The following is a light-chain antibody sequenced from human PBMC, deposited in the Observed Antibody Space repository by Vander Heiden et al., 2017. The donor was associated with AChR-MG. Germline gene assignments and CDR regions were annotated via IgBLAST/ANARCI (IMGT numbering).Light chain of an antibody. CDR3: QQYDSYLSSI. J-gene: IGKJ5*01. CDR2: AAA. Sequence: AIRMTQSPSSFSASTGDRVTITCRARQGISSYVTWYQQKPGKAPKLLVYAAATLQSGVPSRFIGSGSGTVFTRTIRCLHSQDVATYFSQQYDSYLSSIFGQGTRLEIK. V-gene: IGKV1-8*01. CDR1: QGISSY.